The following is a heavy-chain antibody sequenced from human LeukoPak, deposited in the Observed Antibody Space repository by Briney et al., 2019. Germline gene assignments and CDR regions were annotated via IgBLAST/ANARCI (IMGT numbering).Heavy chain of an antibody. CDR1: GGSINSYY. J-gene: IGHJ5*02. CDR2: IYYSGST. D-gene: IGHD3-10*01. CDR3: ARIRQGWFDP. Sequence: SETLSLTCTVSGGSINSYYWSWVRQPPGKGLEWIGYIYYSGSTNYNPSLKSRVTISVDTSKNQFSLKLSSVTAADTAVYYCARIRQGWFDPWGQGTLVTVSS. V-gene: IGHV4-59*08.